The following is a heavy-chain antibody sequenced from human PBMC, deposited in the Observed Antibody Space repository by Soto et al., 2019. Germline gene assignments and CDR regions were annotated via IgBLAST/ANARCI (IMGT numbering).Heavy chain of an antibody. J-gene: IGHJ3*02. CDR2: IYDSGST. V-gene: IGHV4-31*03. CDR1: GGSISSGGYY. Sequence: QVQLQESGPGLVKPSQTLSLTCTVSGGSISSGGYYWSWIRQHPGKGLEWIGYIYDSGSTYYNPALKSRVTIAVDTSKNQFSLKLSSVTAADTAVYYCARDLHLPQTVRAISGDAFDIWGQGTMVTVSS. CDR3: ARDLHLPQTVRAISGDAFDI. D-gene: IGHD1-26*01.